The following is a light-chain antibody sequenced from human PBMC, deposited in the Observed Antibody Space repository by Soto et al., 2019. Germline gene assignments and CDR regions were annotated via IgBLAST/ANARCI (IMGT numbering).Light chain of an antibody. V-gene: IGKV3-20*01. Sequence: NGWTQYPGTLSLSPGERATLSCRASQSVSSSYLAWYQQKPGQAPRLLIYGASSRATGIPDRFSGSGSGTDFTLTISSLQAEDVAVYYCQQYYSTPITFGQGTRLEIK. CDR1: QSVSSSY. CDR3: QQYYSTPIT. CDR2: GAS. J-gene: IGKJ5*01.